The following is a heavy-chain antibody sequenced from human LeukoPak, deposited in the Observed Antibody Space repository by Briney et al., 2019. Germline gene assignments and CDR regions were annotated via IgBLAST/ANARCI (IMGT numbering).Heavy chain of an antibody. V-gene: IGHV4-59*01. J-gene: IGHJ6*02. D-gene: IGHD6-19*01. CDR1: GGSISSYY. Sequence: SETLSLTCTVSGGSISSYYWSWIRQPPGKGLEWIGYIYYTGSANYNPSHKSRVTISVDTSKNQFSLKLSSVTAADTAVYYCARDRLAVAGTAYYYYDMDVWGQGTTVTVSS. CDR2: IYYTGSA. CDR3: ARDRLAVAGTAYYYYDMDV.